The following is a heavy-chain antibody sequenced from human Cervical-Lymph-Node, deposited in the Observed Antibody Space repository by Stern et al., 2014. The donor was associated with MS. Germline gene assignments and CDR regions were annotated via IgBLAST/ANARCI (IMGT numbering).Heavy chain of an antibody. D-gene: IGHD6-19*01. J-gene: IGHJ4*02. CDR3: ARGSVWYREFF. Sequence: VQLVQSGPGLVKPSETLSLTCSVSGGSVSSGTYYWTWIRQPPGKGLEWIGYISHTGNTNYNPSLESRVTISVDTSKNQFSLKLSSVTAADTAVFYCARGSVWYREFFWGQGTLVTVSS. CDR1: GGSVSSGTYY. CDR2: ISHTGNT. V-gene: IGHV4-61*01.